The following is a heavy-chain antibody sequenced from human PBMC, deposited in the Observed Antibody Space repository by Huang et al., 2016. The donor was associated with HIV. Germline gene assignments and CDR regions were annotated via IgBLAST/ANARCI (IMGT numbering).Heavy chain of an antibody. CDR1: GFTFSSYW. J-gene: IGHJ4*02. V-gene: IGHV3-74*01. D-gene: IGHD3-22*01. Sequence: EVQLVESGGGLVQPGGSLRLSCAASGFTFSSYWMHWVRQAPGNGLGWVSLIKSEERSSGYADSVKGRFTISRDNAKNTLYLQMNSLRAEDTAVYYCVRDPRIQSWLNYFDYWGQGTLVSVSS. CDR2: IKSEERSS. CDR3: VRDPRIQSWLNYFDY.